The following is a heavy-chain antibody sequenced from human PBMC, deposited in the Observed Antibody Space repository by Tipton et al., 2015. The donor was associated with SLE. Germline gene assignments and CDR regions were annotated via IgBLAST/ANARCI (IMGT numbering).Heavy chain of an antibody. Sequence: TLSLTCTVSGGSISSYYWSWLRQPPGKGLEWIGYIYYSGRTNYNSSLKSRVTISVDTSKNQFSLKLSSVTAADTAVYYCARAYSSSSYYFDYWGQGTLVTVSS. CDR2: IYYSGRT. V-gene: IGHV4-59*01. D-gene: IGHD6-6*01. CDR1: GGSISSYY. J-gene: IGHJ4*02. CDR3: ARAYSSSSYYFDY.